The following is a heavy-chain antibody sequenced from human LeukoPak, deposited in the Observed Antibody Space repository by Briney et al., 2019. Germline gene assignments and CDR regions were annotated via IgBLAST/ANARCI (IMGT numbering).Heavy chain of an antibody. CDR1: GDFIRSYW. V-gene: IGHV4-4*07. CDR2: IYATGST. Sequence: SETLSLTCDVSGDFIRSYWWGWVRQPAGKGLEWIGRIYATGSTKFNPSLKSRLTMSMDTSTNQSSLKLSLKLTSVTAADTAVYFCARQGYTASYYFLDFWSQGTLVTVSP. CDR3: ARQGYTASYYFLDF. J-gene: IGHJ4*02. D-gene: IGHD1-26*01.